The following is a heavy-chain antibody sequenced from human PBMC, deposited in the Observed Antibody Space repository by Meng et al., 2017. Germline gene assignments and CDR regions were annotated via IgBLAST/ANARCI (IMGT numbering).Heavy chain of an antibody. CDR3: ARTRGDYYFDY. Sequence: QVQLQEAGPGLVRPSETLSLTCTVSGDSVTGGSHDWSWIRQPPGKGLEWIGYIDYGGSTSYNPSLRSRVTISVDTSNNQFSLKLSSVTAADTAVFYCARTRGDYYFDYWGQGTLVTVSS. V-gene: IGHV4-61*01. CDR1: GDSVTGGSHD. CDR2: IDYGGST. D-gene: IGHD3-16*01. J-gene: IGHJ4*02.